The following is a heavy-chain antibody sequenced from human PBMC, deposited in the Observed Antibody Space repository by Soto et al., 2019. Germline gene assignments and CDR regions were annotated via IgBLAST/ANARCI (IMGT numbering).Heavy chain of an antibody. J-gene: IGHJ4*02. V-gene: IGHV1-69*04. Sequence: GASVKVSCKASGGTFSSYTISWVRQAPGQGLEWMGRIIPILGIANYAQKFQGRVTITADKSTSTAYMELSSLRSEDTAVYYCAREFGYGDVSPVDYWGQGTLVTVSS. CDR3: AREFGYGDVSPVDY. CDR1: GGTFSSYT. D-gene: IGHD4-17*01. CDR2: IIPILGIA.